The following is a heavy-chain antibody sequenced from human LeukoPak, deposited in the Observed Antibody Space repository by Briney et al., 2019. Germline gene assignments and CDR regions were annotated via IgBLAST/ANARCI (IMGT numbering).Heavy chain of an antibody. J-gene: IGHJ4*02. V-gene: IGHV1-18*01. Sequence: ASVKVSCKASGYTFTSYGISWVRQAPGQGLEWMGWISAYNGNTNYAQKLQGRVTMTTDTSTSTAYMELRSLRSDDTAVYYCASDRGTYGDPIPYYFDYWGQGTLVTVSS. CDR1: GYTFTSYG. CDR2: ISAYNGNT. D-gene: IGHD4-17*01. CDR3: ASDRGTYGDPIPYYFDY.